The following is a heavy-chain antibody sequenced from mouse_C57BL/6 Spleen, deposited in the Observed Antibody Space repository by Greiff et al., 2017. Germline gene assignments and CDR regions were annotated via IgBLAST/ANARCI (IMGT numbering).Heavy chain of an antibody. CDR1: GFTFSSYA. Sequence: EVKLVESGEGLVKPGGSLKLSCAASGFTFSSYAMSWVRQTPEKRLEWVAYISSGGDYIYYADTVEGRFTISRDNARNTLYLQMSSLKSEDTAMYYCTRDYGNLDYWGQGTTLTVSA. CDR3: TRDYGNLDY. CDR2: ISSGGDYI. V-gene: IGHV5-9-1*02. D-gene: IGHD2-1*01. J-gene: IGHJ2*01.